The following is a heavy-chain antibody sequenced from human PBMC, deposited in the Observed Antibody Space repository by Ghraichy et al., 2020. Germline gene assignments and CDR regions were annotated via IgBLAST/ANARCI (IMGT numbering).Heavy chain of an antibody. J-gene: IGHJ4*02. CDR2: INSDGSST. CDR3: ARDWTYDY. CDR1: GFTFSDYW. D-gene: IGHD3/OR15-3a*01. Sequence: LSLTCAASGFTFSDYWMHWVRQDPEKGLVWVSRINSDGSSTTYADSVKGRFTISRDNAKSTLYLQMNSLRAEDTALYYWARDWTYDYWGQGTLVTVSS. V-gene: IGHV3-74*03.